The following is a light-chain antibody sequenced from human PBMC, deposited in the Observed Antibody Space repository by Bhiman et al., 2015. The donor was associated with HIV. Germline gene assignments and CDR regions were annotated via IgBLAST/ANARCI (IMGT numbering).Light chain of an antibody. CDR2: KDT. V-gene: IGLV3-25*03. CDR3: QSVDSSYSSVV. Sequence: LTQPHSVSESPGKTVTISCTRSSGSIASNYVQWYQHKPGQAPVLVMYKDTERPSGIPDRFSGSSSGTTVTLTISGVQAEDEADYYCQSVDSSYSSVVFGGGTKLTVL. CDR1: IASNY. J-gene: IGLJ2*01.